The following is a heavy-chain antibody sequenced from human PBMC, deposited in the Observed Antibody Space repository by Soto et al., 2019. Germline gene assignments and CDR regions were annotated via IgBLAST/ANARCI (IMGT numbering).Heavy chain of an antibody. J-gene: IGHJ6*02. CDR3: ARERIVAVGTDGYYYYNGMDV. V-gene: IGHV1-46*01. D-gene: IGHD6-13*01. Sequence: ASVKVSCKASGYSFTNYYIHWVRQAPGQGLEWMGVINPSGGGSTTYAQRFQGRVTMARDTSTSTAYMDLSSLTSEDTAAYYCARERIVAVGTDGYYYYNGMDVWGQGTTVTVSS. CDR2: INPSGGGST. CDR1: GYSFTNYY.